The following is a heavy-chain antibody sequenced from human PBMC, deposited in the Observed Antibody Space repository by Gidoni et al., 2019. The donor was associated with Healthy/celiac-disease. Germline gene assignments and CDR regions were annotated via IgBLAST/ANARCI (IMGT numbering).Heavy chain of an antibody. CDR1: GGSISSYY. V-gene: IGHV4-59*01. D-gene: IGHD2-15*01. J-gene: IGHJ4*02. CDR2: SYYSGST. CDR3: ARVICSGGSCYFDY. Sequence: QVQLQESGPGLVKPSETLSLTCTVPGGSISSYYWSWLRQPPGKGLEWFVYSYYSGSTNYNPSLKSRVTISVDTSKNQFSLKLSSVTAADTAVYYCARVICSGGSCYFDYWGQGTLVTVSS.